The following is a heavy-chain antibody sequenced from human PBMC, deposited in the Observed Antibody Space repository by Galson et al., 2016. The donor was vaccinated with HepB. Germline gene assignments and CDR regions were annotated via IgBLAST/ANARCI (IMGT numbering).Heavy chain of an antibody. Sequence: SVKLSCKASGYSFTSYAMNWVRQAPGQGLEWMGWINTDIGNPTYAQGFTGRFAFSLDTSVSTAYLQISSLKAEDTAVYYCARNFCSSTSCSQGDYYYYYGMDVWGQGTTVTVSS. CDR3: ARNFCSSTSCSQGDYYYYYGMDV. V-gene: IGHV7-4-1*02. CDR1: GYSFTSYA. D-gene: IGHD2-2*01. J-gene: IGHJ6*02. CDR2: INTDIGNP.